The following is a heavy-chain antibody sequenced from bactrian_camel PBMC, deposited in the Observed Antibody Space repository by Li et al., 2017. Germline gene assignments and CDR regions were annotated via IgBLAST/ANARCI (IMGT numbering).Heavy chain of an antibody. CDR1: GFDFLDSDSD. J-gene: IGHJ7*01. V-gene: IGHV3S63*01. D-gene: IGHD7*01. Sequence: LVESGGGSVLAGEILTLSCTYSGFDFLDSDSDMAWFRQAPGKQREGVASIYVGLGDIYYAPSLVGRFTISRDDAKNTLYLQMNSLKPEDTATYYCAAKLQNGATVAPLGRLGNLMHPCSSDDVYGMDFWGKGTQVTVS. CDR2: IYVGLGDI.